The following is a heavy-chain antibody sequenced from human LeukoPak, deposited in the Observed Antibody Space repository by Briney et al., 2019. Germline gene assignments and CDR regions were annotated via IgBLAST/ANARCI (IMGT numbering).Heavy chain of an antibody. D-gene: IGHD3-3*01. CDR1: GFTFSSYS. J-gene: IGHJ6*02. V-gene: IGHV3-21*01. CDR2: ISSSSSYI. CDR3: ARDFGDFWSGSYYGMDV. Sequence: GGSLRLSCAASGFTFSSYSMNWVRQAPGKGLEWVSSISSSSSYIYYADSVKGRFTISRDNSKNTLYLQMNSLRAEDTAVYYCARDFGDFWSGSYYGMDVWGQGTTVTVSS.